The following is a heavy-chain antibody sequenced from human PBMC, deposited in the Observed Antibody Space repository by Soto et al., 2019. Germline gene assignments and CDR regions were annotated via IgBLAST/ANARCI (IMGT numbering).Heavy chain of an antibody. V-gene: IGHV3-9*01. J-gene: IGHJ4*02. Sequence: EVQLVESGGGLVQPGRSLRLSCAASGFTFDDYAMHWVRQAPGKGLEWVSGISWNSGSIGYADSVKGRFTISRDNAKNSLYLRMNSLRAEDTALYYCAKDIGGDIVVVVAATPLDYWGQGTLVTVSS. CDR2: ISWNSGSI. CDR3: AKDIGGDIVVVVAATPLDY. CDR1: GFTFDDYA. D-gene: IGHD2-15*01.